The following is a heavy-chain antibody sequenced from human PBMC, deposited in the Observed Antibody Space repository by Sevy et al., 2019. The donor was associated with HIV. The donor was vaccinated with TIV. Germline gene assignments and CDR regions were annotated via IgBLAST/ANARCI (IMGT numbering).Heavy chain of an antibody. D-gene: IGHD3-3*01. CDR1: GFTFSNYG. Sequence: GGSLRLSCAASGFTFSNYGMHWVRQVPGKGLEWVAVIWYDGSYKYYADSVKGRFTISRDNTKSTLYLQMNSLRAEDTALYYCAKTFAIFGVLMSPDFDPWGQGTLVTVSS. CDR3: AKTFAIFGVLMSPDFDP. V-gene: IGHV3-33*06. CDR2: IWYDGSYK. J-gene: IGHJ5*02.